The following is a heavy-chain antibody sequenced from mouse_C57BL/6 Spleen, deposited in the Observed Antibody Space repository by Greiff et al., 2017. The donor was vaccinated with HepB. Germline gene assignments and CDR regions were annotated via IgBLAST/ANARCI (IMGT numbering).Heavy chain of an antibody. CDR2: INPSTGGT. D-gene: IGHD2-4*01. CDR3: ARRDDYGDY. Sequence: VQLKQSGPELVKPGASVKISCKASGYSFTGYYMNWVKQSPEKSLEWIGEINPSTGGTTYNQKFKAKATLTVDKSSSTAYMQLKSLTSEDSAVYYCARRDDYGDYWGQGTTLTVSS. CDR1: GYSFTGYY. J-gene: IGHJ2*01. V-gene: IGHV1-42*01.